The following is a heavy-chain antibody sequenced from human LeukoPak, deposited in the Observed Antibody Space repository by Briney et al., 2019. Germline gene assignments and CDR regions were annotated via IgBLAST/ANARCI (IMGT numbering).Heavy chain of an antibody. Sequence: SETLSLTCTVSGGSISSYYWSWIRHPPGKGLEWIGYIYYSGSTNYNPSLKSRVTISVDTSKNQFSLKLSSVTAADTAVYYCARDRSLDYWGQGTLVTVSS. D-gene: IGHD3-16*02. CDR1: GGSISSYY. CDR2: IYYSGST. CDR3: ARDRSLDY. J-gene: IGHJ4*02. V-gene: IGHV4-59*01.